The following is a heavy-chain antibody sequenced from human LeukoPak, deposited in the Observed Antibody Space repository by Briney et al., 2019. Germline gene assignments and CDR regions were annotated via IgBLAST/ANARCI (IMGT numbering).Heavy chain of an antibody. Sequence: SVKVSCKASGGTFSSYAISWVRQAPGQGLEWMGGIIPIFGTANYAQKFQGRVTITADESTSTAYMELSSLRSEDTAVYYCAAVLLWFGESSYGMDVWGKGTTVTVSS. J-gene: IGHJ6*04. D-gene: IGHD3-10*01. CDR2: IIPIFGTA. CDR3: AAVLLWFGESSYGMDV. CDR1: GGTFSSYA. V-gene: IGHV1-69*01.